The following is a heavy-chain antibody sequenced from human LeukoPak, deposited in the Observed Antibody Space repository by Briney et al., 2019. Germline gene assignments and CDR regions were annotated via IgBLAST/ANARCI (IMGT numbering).Heavy chain of an antibody. CDR1: GYTFTNYD. Sequence: ASVKVACKASGYTFTNYDINWVRQATGQGLEWMGWSNPNSGRTGFAQKFQRRPTMTADTSISTAYMELSSLTSDDTAVYHCARGPVSPHGMDVWGQGTTVTVSS. J-gene: IGHJ6*02. CDR3: ARGPVSPHGMDV. CDR2: SNPNSGRT. V-gene: IGHV1-8*01.